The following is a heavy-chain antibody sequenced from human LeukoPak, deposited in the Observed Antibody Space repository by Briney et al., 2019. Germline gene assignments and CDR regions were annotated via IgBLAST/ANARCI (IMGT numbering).Heavy chain of an antibody. D-gene: IGHD3-10*01. CDR2: INPNSGGT. V-gene: IGHV1-2*06. CDR3: ARGGPGGSGSYYNIDY. J-gene: IGHJ4*02. CDR1: GYTFTGYY. Sequence: GASVKVSCKASGYTFTGYYMHWVRQAPEQGLEWMGRINPNSGGTNYAQKFQGRVTMTRDTSISTAYMELSRLRSDDTAVYYCARGGPGGSGSYYNIDYWGQGTLVTVSS.